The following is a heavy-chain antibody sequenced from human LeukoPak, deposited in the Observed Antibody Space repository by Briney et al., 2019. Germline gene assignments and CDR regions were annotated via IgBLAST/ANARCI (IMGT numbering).Heavy chain of an antibody. CDR2: ISSSSSYI. Sequence: PGGSLSLSCAASGFTFSSYSMNWVRQAPGKGLEWVSSISSSSSYIYYADSVKGRFTISRDNAKNSLYLQMNSLRAEDTAVYYCARDWPTIAATGTIPEYFQHWGQGTLVTVSS. J-gene: IGHJ1*01. D-gene: IGHD6-13*01. CDR1: GFTFSSYS. V-gene: IGHV3-21*01. CDR3: ARDWPTIAATGTIPEYFQH.